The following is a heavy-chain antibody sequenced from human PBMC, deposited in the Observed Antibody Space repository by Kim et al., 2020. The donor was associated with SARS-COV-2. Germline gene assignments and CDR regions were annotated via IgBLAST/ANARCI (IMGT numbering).Heavy chain of an antibody. V-gene: IGHV4-31*02. D-gene: IGHD4-17*01. CDR3: GKDSYGVLTA. CDR2: GST. Sequence: GSTSYNPSLKSRVIISLDTSKNQFFLRLNSVTAADTAVYYCGKDSYGVLTAWGQGTLVTVSS. J-gene: IGHJ4*02.